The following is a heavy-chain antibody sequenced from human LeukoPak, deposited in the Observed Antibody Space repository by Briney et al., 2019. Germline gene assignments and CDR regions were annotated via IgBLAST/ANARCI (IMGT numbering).Heavy chain of an antibody. Sequence: ASVKVSCKASGGTFSSYGISWVRQAPGQGLEWMGWISAYNGNTNYAQKLQGRVTMTTDTSTSTAYMELRSLRSDDTAVYYCARVGTYYYDSSGFYYYWGQGTLVTVSS. CDR1: GGTFSSYG. D-gene: IGHD3-22*01. CDR3: ARVGTYYYDSSGFYYY. CDR2: ISAYNGNT. J-gene: IGHJ4*02. V-gene: IGHV1-18*01.